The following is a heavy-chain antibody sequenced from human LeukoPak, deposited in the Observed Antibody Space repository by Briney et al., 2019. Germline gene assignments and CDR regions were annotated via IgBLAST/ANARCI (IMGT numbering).Heavy chain of an antibody. CDR2: ISGSGGST. CDR1: GFTFSSYA. D-gene: IGHD6-13*01. J-gene: IGHJ5*02. CDR3: AKASGPIAAAGALYNWFDP. V-gene: IGHV3-23*01. Sequence: GGSLRLSCAASGFTFSSYAMSWVRQAPGKGLEWVSAISGSGGSTYCADSVKGRFTISRDNSKNTLYLQMSSLRAEDTAVYYCAKASGPIAAAGALYNWFDPWGQGTLVTVSS.